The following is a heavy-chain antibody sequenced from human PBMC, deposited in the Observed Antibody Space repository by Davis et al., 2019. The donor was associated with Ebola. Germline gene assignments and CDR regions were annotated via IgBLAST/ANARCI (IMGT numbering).Heavy chain of an antibody. CDR3: ARLSSSSGLDY. J-gene: IGHJ4*02. CDR1: GGSISSYY. V-gene: IGHV4-59*08. CDR2: IYYSGST. D-gene: IGHD6-6*01. Sequence: MPSETLSLTCTVSGGSISSYYWSWIRQPPGKGLEWIGYIYYSGSTNYNPSLKSRVTISVDTSKNQFSLKLSSVTAADTAVYYCARLSSSSGLDYWGQGTQVTVSS.